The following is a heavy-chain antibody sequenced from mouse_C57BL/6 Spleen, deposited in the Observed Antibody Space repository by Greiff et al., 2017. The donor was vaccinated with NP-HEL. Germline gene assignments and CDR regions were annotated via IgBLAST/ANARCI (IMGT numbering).Heavy chain of an antibody. V-gene: IGHV5-17*01. D-gene: IGHD4-1*01. Sequence: EVKLVESGGGLVKPGGSLKLSCAASGFTFSDYGMHWVRQAPEKGLEWVAYISSGSSTLYYADTVKGRFPISRDNAKNTLCLQMTSLRSEDTAMYYCARIGLGPFDYWGQGTTLTVSS. CDR1: GFTFSDYG. CDR3: ARIGLGPFDY. CDR2: ISSGSSTL. J-gene: IGHJ2*01.